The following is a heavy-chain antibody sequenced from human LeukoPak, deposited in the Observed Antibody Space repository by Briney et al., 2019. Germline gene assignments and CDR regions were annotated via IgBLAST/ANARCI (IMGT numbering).Heavy chain of an antibody. CDR2: IYPGDSDT. CDR1: GYTFTGYY. D-gene: IGHD1-26*01. Sequence: KVSCKASGYTFTGYYIHWVRQAPGQGLEWMGIIYPGDSDTRYSPSFQGQVTISADKSISTAYLQWSSLKASDTAMYYCARHIGGSYYWFDPWGQGTLVTVSS. V-gene: IGHV5-51*01. J-gene: IGHJ5*02. CDR3: ARHIGGSYYWFDP.